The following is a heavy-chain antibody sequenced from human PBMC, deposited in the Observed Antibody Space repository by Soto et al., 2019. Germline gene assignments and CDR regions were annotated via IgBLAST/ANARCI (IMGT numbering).Heavy chain of an antibody. CDR1: GGTFDNYA. CDR3: ARGRRTGNYGMDV. Sequence: SVKVSCKASGGTFDNYAVSWVRQAPGQGLEWMGGIIPMFETVNYAQRFQGRLTIAADESTSTAYMELTSLTSADTAIYFCARGRRTGNYGMDVWGQGTTVTVSS. J-gene: IGHJ6*02. CDR2: IIPMFETV. V-gene: IGHV1-69*13.